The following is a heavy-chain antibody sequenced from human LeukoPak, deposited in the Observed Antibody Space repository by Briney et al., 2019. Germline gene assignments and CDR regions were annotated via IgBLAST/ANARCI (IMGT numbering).Heavy chain of an antibody. CDR2: INHSGST. CDR1: GGSFSGYC. J-gene: IGHJ5*02. V-gene: IGHV4-34*01. Sequence: SETLSLTCAVYGGSFSGYCWSWIRQPPGKGLEWIGEINHSGSTNYNPSLKSRVTISVDTSKNQFSLKLSSVTAADTAVYYCARDVQYYDFWSGYTNWFDPWGQGTLVTVSS. CDR3: ARDVQYYDFWSGYTNWFDP. D-gene: IGHD3-3*01.